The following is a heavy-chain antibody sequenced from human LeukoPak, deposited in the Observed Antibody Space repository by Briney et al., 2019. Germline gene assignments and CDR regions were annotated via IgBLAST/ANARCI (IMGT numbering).Heavy chain of an antibody. J-gene: IGHJ4*02. V-gene: IGHV4-39*07. D-gene: IGHD5-12*01. CDR3: ASDPSDY. CDR2: IYYSGST. Sequence: SETLSLTCSVSGTPISSSSYYWAWIRQPPGKGLEWIGSIYYSGSTYYNPSLKSRVTISVDTSKNQFSLKLSSVTAADTAVYYCASDPSDYWGQGTLVTVSS. CDR1: GTPISSSSYY.